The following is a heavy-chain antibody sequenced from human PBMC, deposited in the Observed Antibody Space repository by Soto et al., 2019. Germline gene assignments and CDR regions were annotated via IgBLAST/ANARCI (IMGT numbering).Heavy chain of an antibody. J-gene: IGHJ6*02. CDR3: ARDDYDILTGYPERYGMDV. Sequence: RLSCAASGFTFSSYSVNLVRQAPGKGLVWVSRINSDGSSTSYADSVKGRFTISGDNAKNTLYLKMNSPRAEDTAVYYCARDDYDILTGYPERYGMDVWGQGTTVTVSS. D-gene: IGHD3-9*01. CDR1: GFTFSSYS. CDR2: INSDGSST. V-gene: IGHV3-74*01.